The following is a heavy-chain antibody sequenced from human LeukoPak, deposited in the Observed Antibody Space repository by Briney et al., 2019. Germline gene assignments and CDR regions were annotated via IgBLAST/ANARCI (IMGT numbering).Heavy chain of an antibody. CDR1: GGSISSSSYY. CDR2: IYYSGST. J-gene: IGHJ6*03. V-gene: IGHV4-39*01. D-gene: IGHD3-10*01. Sequence: SETLSLTCTVSGGSISSSSYYWGWIRQPPGKGLEWIGSIYYSGSTYYNPSLKSRVTISVDTSKNQFSLKLSSVTAADTAVYYCASTEAGSGSLQTYYYYMDVWGKGTTVTVSS. CDR3: ASTEAGSGSLQTYYYYMDV.